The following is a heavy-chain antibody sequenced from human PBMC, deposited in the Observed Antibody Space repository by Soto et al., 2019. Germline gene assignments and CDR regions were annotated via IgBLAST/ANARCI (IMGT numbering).Heavy chain of an antibody. J-gene: IGHJ3*02. V-gene: IGHV1-46*01. Sequence: ASVKVSCKASGYTFTSYYMHWVRQAPGQGLEWMGIINPSGGGTSYAQKFQGRVTMTRDTSTSTVYMELSSLRSEDTAVYYCARGGYYYDSSGLDAFDIWGQGTMVTVSS. CDR3: ARGGYYYDSSGLDAFDI. CDR2: INPSGGGT. CDR1: GYTFTSYY. D-gene: IGHD3-22*01.